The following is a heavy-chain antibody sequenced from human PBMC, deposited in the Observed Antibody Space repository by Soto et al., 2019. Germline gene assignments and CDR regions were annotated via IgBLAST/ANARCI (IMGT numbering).Heavy chain of an antibody. V-gene: IGHV1-2*04. CDR3: ARGSDYDFWSGYYSPYYYGMDV. D-gene: IGHD3-3*01. J-gene: IGHJ6*02. Sequence: ASVKVSCKASGYTFTGYCMHWVRQAPGQGLEWMGWINPNSGGTNYAQKFQGWVTMTRDTSISTAYMELSRLRSDDTAVYYCARGSDYDFWSGYYSPYYYGMDVWGQGTTVTV. CDR2: INPNSGGT. CDR1: GYTFTGYC.